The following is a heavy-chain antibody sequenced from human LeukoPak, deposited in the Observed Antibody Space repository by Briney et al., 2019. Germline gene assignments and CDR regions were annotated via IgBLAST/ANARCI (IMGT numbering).Heavy chain of an antibody. Sequence: GGSLRLSCAASGFTFSSYAMSWVRQAPGKGLEWVSAISGSGGSTYYADSVKGRFTISRDNSKNTLYLQMNSQRAEDTAVYYCAKDRTAMVNYFDYWGQGTLVTVSS. CDR3: AKDRTAMVNYFDY. CDR2: ISGSGGST. V-gene: IGHV3-23*01. CDR1: GFTFSSYA. J-gene: IGHJ4*02. D-gene: IGHD5-18*01.